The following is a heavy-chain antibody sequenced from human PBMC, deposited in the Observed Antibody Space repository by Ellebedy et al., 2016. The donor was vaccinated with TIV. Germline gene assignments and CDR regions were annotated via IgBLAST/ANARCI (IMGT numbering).Heavy chain of an antibody. J-gene: IGHJ6*02. D-gene: IGHD3-9*01. V-gene: IGHV4-39*07. Sequence: SETLSLTXTVSGGSISSSSYYWGWIRQPPGKGLEWIGSIYYSGSTYYNPSLKSRVTISVDTSKNQFSLKLSSVTAADTAVYYCASMKTLRYFDWYAANYYYYGMDVWGQGTTVTVSS. CDR3: ASMKTLRYFDWYAANYYYYGMDV. CDR2: IYYSGST. CDR1: GGSISSSSYY.